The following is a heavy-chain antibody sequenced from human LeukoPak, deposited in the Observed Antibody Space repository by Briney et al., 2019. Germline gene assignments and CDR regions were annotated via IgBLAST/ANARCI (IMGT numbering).Heavy chain of an antibody. CDR1: AYTFTSYY. CDR2: INPSGGST. J-gene: IGHJ5*02. V-gene: IGHV1-46*01. D-gene: IGHD3-9*01. Sequence: ASVKVSCRASAYTFTSYYMHWVRQAPGQGLEWMGIINPSGGSTSYAQKFQGRVTMTRDTSTSTVYMELSSLRSENTAVYYCARAAGYWNWFDPWGQGTLVTVSS. CDR3: ARAAGYWNWFDP.